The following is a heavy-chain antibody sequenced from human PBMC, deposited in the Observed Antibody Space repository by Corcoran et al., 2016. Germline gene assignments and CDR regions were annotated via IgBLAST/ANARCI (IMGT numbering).Heavy chain of an antibody. CDR1: GYSFTSYW. CDR3: AGLGRVYYDSSEAYY. D-gene: IGHD3-22*01. Sequence: EVQLVQSGAEVKKPGESLKISCKGSGYSFTSYWIGWVRQMTGKGLEWMGIIYPGDSDTRYSPSFQGQVTISADKSISTAYLQWSSLKASDTAMYYCAGLGRVYYDSSEAYYWGQGTLVTVSA. V-gene: IGHV5-51*01. CDR2: IYPGDSDT. J-gene: IGHJ4*02.